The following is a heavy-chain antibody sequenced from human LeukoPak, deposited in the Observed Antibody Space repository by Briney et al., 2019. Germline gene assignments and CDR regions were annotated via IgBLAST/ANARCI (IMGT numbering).Heavy chain of an antibody. J-gene: IGHJ4*02. CDR2: ISYDGSNK. CDR1: GFTFSSYA. Sequence: GGSLRLSCAASGFTFSSYAMHWVRQAPGKGLEWVAVISYDGSNKYCADSVKGRFTISRDNSKNTLYLQMNSLRAEDAAVYYCARPRKQQQLVGYFDYWGQGTLVTVSS. CDR3: ARPRKQQQLVGYFDY. V-gene: IGHV3-30-3*01. D-gene: IGHD6-13*01.